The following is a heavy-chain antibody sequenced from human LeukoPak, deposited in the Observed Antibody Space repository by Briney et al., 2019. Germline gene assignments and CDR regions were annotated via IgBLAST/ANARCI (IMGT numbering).Heavy chain of an antibody. CDR3: ARDTKYAFDN. Sequence: GGSLRLSCAASGVTFSDYSMNWVRQAPGKGLGWISYVGISSGNTKYADSVKGRFTISGDKAKNSLYLQMNSLRVEDTAVYYCARDTKYAFDNWGQGTLVTVSS. CDR2: VGISSGNT. J-gene: IGHJ4*02. D-gene: IGHD2-2*01. CDR1: GVTFSDYS. V-gene: IGHV3-48*01.